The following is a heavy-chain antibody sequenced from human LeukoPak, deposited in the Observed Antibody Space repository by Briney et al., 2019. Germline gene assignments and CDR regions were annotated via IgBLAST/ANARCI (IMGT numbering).Heavy chain of an antibody. CDR3: ARSNYYGSGTPDYYYGMYV. Sequence: ASVTVSFKATGGTFNIYGVSWVRQAPGQGLEWMGGIIPIFGTSTYAQKFQGRVTITADESTSTAYMELSSLRSEDTAVYYCARSNYYGSGTPDYYYGMYVWGIGTTVTVSS. J-gene: IGHJ6*04. D-gene: IGHD3-10*01. V-gene: IGHV1-69*01. CDR1: GGTFNIYG. CDR2: IIPIFGTS.